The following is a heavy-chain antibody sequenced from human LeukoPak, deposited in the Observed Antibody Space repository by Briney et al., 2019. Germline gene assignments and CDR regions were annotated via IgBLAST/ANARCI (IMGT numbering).Heavy chain of an antibody. CDR1: GSTFSSYA. CDR2: IIPIFGTA. J-gene: IGHJ6*02. D-gene: IGHD6-13*01. Sequence: GASVKVSCKASGSTFSSYAISWVRQAPGQGLEWMGGIIPIFGTANYAQKFQGRVTITADESTSTAYMELSSLRSEDTAVYYCARDQTPIAAAGPYYYGMDVWGQGTTVTVSS. CDR3: ARDQTPIAAAGPYYYGMDV. V-gene: IGHV1-69*13.